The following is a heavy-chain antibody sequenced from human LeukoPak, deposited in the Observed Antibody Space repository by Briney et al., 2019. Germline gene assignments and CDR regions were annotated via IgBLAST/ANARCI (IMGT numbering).Heavy chain of an antibody. D-gene: IGHD3-22*01. Sequence: GASVKVSCKGSGYTFTSYDINWVRQATGQGGEGMGWMNPNSGNTGYAQKFQGRVTMTRNTSISTAYMELSSLRSEDTAVYYCARDYDSSGYEVDYWGQGTLVTVSS. CDR3: ARDYDSSGYEVDY. CDR1: GYTFTSYD. V-gene: IGHV1-8*01. CDR2: MNPNSGNT. J-gene: IGHJ4*02.